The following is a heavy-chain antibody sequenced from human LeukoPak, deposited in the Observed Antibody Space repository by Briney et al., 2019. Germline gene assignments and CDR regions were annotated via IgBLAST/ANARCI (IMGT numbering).Heavy chain of an antibody. CDR3: ARGSGSYYPTDY. CDR2: INAGNGKT. D-gene: IGHD1-26*01. Sequence: GASVKVSCKASGYTFISYAMHWVRQAPGQRLEWMGWINAGNGKTKYSQKFQGRVTITRDTSASTAYMELSSLRSEDTAVYYCARGSGSYYPTDYWGQGTLVTVSS. CDR1: GYTFISYA. J-gene: IGHJ4*02. V-gene: IGHV1-3*01.